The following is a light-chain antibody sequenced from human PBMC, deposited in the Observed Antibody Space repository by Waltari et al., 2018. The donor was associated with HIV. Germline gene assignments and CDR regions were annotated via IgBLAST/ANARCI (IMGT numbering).Light chain of an antibody. CDR1: SGHTTYA. J-gene: IGLJ3*02. CDR3: QTWDTGVRV. CDR2: LNSDGSH. V-gene: IGLV4-69*01. Sequence: QLVLTQSPSASASLGASVKLTCTLSSGHTTYAIAWHQQQPGKGPRYLMKLNSDGSHSKGDGIPDRFSGSSSVAERYLTISSLQSEDEADYHCQTWDTGVRVFGGGTKLTVL.